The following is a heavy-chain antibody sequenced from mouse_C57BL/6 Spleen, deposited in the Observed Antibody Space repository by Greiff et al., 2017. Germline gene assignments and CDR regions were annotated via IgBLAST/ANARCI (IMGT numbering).Heavy chain of an antibody. Sequence: VQLQQSGAELVRPGSSVKLSCKASGYTFTSYWMDWVKQRPGQGLEWIGNIYPSDSETHYNQKFKDKATLTVDKSSSTAYMQLSSLTSEDSAVYYCARWGYGSTYAMDYWGQGTSVTVSS. CDR2: IYPSDSET. V-gene: IGHV1-61*01. D-gene: IGHD1-1*01. CDR1: GYTFTSYW. J-gene: IGHJ4*01. CDR3: ARWGYGSTYAMDY.